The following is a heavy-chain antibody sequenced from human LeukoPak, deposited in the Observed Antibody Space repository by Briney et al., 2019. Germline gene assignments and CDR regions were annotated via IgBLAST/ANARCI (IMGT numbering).Heavy chain of an antibody. D-gene: IGHD1-26*01. CDR2: IDSYGSST. Sequence: GGSLRLSCAASGFTFSSCWMHWVRQAPGKGLVWVSRIDSYGSSTSFADSVKGRFTISRDNAKNTLYLQMNSLGAEDTAVYYCASSTYSGSHWDAFDIWGQGTMVTVSS. CDR3: ASSTYSGSHWDAFDI. V-gene: IGHV3-74*01. CDR1: GFTFSSCW. J-gene: IGHJ3*02.